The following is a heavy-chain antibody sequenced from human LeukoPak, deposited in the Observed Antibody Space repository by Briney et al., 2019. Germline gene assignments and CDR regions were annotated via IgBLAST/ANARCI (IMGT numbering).Heavy chain of an antibody. V-gene: IGHV3-66*01. J-gene: IGHJ4*02. Sequence: GGSLRLSCAASGFTVSSNYMSWVRQAPGKGLEWVSVIYSGGSTYYADSVKGRFTISRDNSKNTLYLQMNSLRAEDTAVYYCASWAYYGSGFDYWGQGTLVTVSS. D-gene: IGHD3-10*01. CDR1: GFTVSSNY. CDR3: ASWAYYGSGFDY. CDR2: IYSGGST.